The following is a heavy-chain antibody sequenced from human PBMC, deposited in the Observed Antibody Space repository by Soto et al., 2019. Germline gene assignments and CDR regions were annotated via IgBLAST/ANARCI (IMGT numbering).Heavy chain of an antibody. D-gene: IGHD2-8*01. CDR2: ISYDGSNK. CDR1: GFTFSSYA. V-gene: IGHV3-30-3*01. J-gene: IGHJ6*02. Sequence: GGSLRLSCAASGFTFSSYAMHWVRQAPGKGLEWVAVISYDGSNKYYADSVKGRFTISRDNSKNTLYLQMNSLRAEDTAVYYCASDLIGYCTNGVCYYYYYGMDVWGQGTTVTVSS. CDR3: ASDLIGYCTNGVCYYYYYGMDV.